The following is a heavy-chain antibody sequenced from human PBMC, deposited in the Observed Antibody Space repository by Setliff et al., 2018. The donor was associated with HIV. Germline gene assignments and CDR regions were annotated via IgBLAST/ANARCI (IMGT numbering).Heavy chain of an antibody. CDR2: ISSSSSYI. CDR3: ARGYSYGYYDSSDWLDY. CDR1: GFTFSSYS. J-gene: IGHJ4*02. D-gene: IGHD5-18*01. Sequence: GGSLRLSCAASGFTFSSYSMNWVRQAPGKGLEWVSFISSSSSYIYYADSVKGRFTISRDNAKNSLYLQMNSLRAEDMALYYCARGYSYGYYDSSDWLDYWGQGTLVTVSS. V-gene: IGHV3-21*04.